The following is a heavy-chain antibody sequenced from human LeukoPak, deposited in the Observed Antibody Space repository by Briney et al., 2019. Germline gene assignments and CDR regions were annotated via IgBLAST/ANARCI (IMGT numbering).Heavy chain of an antibody. V-gene: IGHV1-69*16. Sequence: SVKVSCKVSGYTLTELSLHWVRQPTAKGLEWMGGIIPILGSANYAQTFQDRVTITTAESTSTASMELSSLRSNDAAWYSCAMGGRHRGIRLEDAFDIWGQGTMVTVSS. CDR1: GYTLTELS. CDR3: AMGGRHRGIRLEDAFDI. D-gene: IGHD3-10*01. J-gene: IGHJ3*02. CDR2: IIPILGSA.